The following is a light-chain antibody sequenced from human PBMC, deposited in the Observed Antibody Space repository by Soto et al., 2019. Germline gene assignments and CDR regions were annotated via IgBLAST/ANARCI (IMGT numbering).Light chain of an antibody. CDR2: DTS. J-gene: IGLJ1*01. CDR3: MVSYSGAHV. V-gene: IGLV7-46*01. CDR1: TGAVTSGHF. Sequence: QAVVTQEPSLTVSPGGTVTLTCGSSTGAVTSGHFPYWFQQKPGQAPRTLIYDTSNKYSWTPARFSGSLLGGKAALTLSGAQPEDEADYHCMVSYSGAHVFGTGTKLT.